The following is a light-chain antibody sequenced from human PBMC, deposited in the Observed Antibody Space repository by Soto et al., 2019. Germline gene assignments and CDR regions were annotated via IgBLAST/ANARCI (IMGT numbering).Light chain of an antibody. J-gene: IGKJ4*01. CDR1: QSVSSGS. CDR2: DAS. CDR3: QQYGSSLLT. Sequence: IVLTQSPGTLSLSPGERATLSCRASQSVSSGSLAWYQQKPGQAPRLLIYDASSRATGIPDRFSGSGSGTDFTLTISRLEPEDFAVYYCQQYGSSLLTFGGGTKVDIK. V-gene: IGKV3-20*01.